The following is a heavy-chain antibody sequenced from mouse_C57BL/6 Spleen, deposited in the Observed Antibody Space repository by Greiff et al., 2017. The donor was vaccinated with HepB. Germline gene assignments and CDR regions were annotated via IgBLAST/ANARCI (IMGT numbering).Heavy chain of an antibody. CDR1: GYTFTDYN. CDR3: ARSRTTVVATRYFDV. J-gene: IGHJ1*03. D-gene: IGHD1-1*01. V-gene: IGHV1-18*01. CDR2: INPNNGGT. Sequence: VQLKQSGPELVKPGASVKIPCKASGYTFTDYNMDWVKQSHGKSLEWIGDINPNNGGTIYNQKFKGKATLTVDKSSSTAYRELRSLTSEDTAVYYCARSRTTVVATRYFDVWGTGTTVTVSS.